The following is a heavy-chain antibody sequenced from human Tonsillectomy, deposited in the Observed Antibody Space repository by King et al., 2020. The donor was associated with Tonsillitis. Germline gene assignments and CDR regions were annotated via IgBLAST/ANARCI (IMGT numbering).Heavy chain of an antibody. CDR2: INHSGST. V-gene: IGHV4-34*01. D-gene: IGHD5-12*01. J-gene: IGHJ3*02. Sequence: VQLQQWGAGLLKPSETLSLTCAVYGGSFSGYYWSWIRQPPGKGLEWIGEINHSGSTNYNPSLKSRVTISVDTSKNQFSLKLSSVTAAATAVYYCARGGSHRGYDPKRGAFDIWGQGTMVTVSS. CDR1: GGSFSGYY. CDR3: ARGGSHRGYDPKRGAFDI.